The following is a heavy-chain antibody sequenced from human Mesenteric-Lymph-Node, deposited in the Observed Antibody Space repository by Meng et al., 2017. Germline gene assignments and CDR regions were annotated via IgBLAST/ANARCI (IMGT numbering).Heavy chain of an antibody. CDR3: ARDAYYYDSSGYFYYGMDV. CDR1: GFTFSSYA. V-gene: IGHV3-23*01. D-gene: IGHD3-22*01. J-gene: IGHJ6*02. CDR2: ISGSGGST. Sequence: GESLKISCAASGFTFSSYAMSWVRQAPGKGLEWVSAISGSGGSTYYADSVKGRFTISRDNSKNTLYLQMNSLRAEDTAVYYCARDAYYYDSSGYFYYGMDVWGQGTTVTGAS.